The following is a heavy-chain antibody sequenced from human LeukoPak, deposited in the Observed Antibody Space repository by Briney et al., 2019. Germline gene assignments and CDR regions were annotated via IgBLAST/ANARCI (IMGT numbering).Heavy chain of an antibody. J-gene: IGHJ4*02. CDR1: GFTFSSYG. CDR3: ASSLGYCSGGSCYSPPLDY. D-gene: IGHD2-15*01. CDR2: ISYDGSNK. Sequence: GGSLRLSCAASGFTFSSYGMHWVRQAPGKGLEWVAVISYDGSNKYYADSVKGRFTISRDNSKNTLYLQMNSLRAEDTAVYYCASSLGYCSGGSCYSPPLDYWGQGTLVTVSS. V-gene: IGHV3-30*03.